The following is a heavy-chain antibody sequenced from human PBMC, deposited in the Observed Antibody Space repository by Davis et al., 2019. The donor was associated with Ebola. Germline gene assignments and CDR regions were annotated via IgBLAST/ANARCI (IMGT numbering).Heavy chain of an antibody. J-gene: IGHJ4*02. CDR2: IYHSGST. Sequence: PSETLSLTCAVSGGSISSSNWWSWVRQPPGKGLEWIGEIYHSGSTYYNPSLKSRVTISVDRSKNQFSLKLSSVTAADTAVYYCARGRTTVTTRYFDYWGQGTLVTVSS. D-gene: IGHD4-17*01. CDR1: GGSISSSNW. V-gene: IGHV4-4*02. CDR3: ARGRTTVTTRYFDY.